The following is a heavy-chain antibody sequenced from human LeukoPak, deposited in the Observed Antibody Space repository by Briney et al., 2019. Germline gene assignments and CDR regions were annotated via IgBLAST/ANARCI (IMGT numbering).Heavy chain of an antibody. CDR2: IYYSGST. CDR1: GGSISSGDYY. Sequence: SQTLSLTCTVSGGSISSGDYYWSWIRQPPGKGLEWIGYIYYSGSTYYNPSLKSRVTISVDTSKNQFSLKLSSVTAADTAVYYCARDRITMMGGWYFDLWGRGTPVTVSS. D-gene: IGHD3-22*01. CDR3: ARDRITMMGGWYFDL. J-gene: IGHJ2*01. V-gene: IGHV4-30-4*01.